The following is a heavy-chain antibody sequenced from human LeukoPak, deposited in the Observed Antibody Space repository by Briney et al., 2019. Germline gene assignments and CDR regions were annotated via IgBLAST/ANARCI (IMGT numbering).Heavy chain of an antibody. CDR2: IYTSGST. CDR3: ARVTGYMIEDYFDY. D-gene: IGHD3-22*01. J-gene: IGHJ4*02. CDR1: GGSISSYY. Sequence: SETLSLTCTVSGGSISSYYWSWLRQPAGKGLEWLGRIYTSGSTNYKPSLKSRVTISVETSKNQFSLKLRSVTAADTAVYYCARVTGYMIEDYFDYWGQGTLVTVSS. V-gene: IGHV4-4*07.